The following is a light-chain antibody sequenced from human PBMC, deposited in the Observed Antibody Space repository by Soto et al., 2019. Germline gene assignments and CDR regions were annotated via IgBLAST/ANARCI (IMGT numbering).Light chain of an antibody. Sequence: EIVLTQSPGTLSLSPGERATLSCRASQSVSSNLAWYQHKPGQAPRLLIYGASTRATGIPARFSGSGSGTEFTLTISSLQSEDIAVYFCQQYKNWPPLTFGGGTKVDIK. CDR3: QQYKNWPPLT. CDR2: GAS. CDR1: QSVSSN. J-gene: IGKJ4*01. V-gene: IGKV3-15*01.